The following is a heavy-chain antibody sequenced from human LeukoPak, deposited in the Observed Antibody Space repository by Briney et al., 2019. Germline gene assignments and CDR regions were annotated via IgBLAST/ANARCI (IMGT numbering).Heavy chain of an antibody. CDR2: VNTVSSYI. Sequence: GGSLRLSRAASGFTFSDYSMNWVRQAPGKGLEWVASVNTVSSYIYYADSMRGRFTISRDNAKNSLFLQMNSLRAEDTAVYYCARLRRNSDRSDFFYYYDHWGQGTLVTVSS. CDR1: GFTFSDYS. V-gene: IGHV3-21*01. D-gene: IGHD3-22*01. CDR3: ARLRRNSDRSDFFYYYDH. J-gene: IGHJ4*02.